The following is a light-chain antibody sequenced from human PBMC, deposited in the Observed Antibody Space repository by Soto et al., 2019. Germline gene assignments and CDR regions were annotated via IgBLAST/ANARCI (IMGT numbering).Light chain of an antibody. V-gene: IGKV2-28*01. CDR3: MQSLQSHT. J-gene: IGKJ2*01. CDR1: QSLLQSNGYNY. Sequence: EIVMTQSPLSLPVTPGEPASISCRSSQSLLQSNGYNYLDWFLEKPGQSPQLLIYLASHRASGVPDRFSGSGLGTDFTLKISRVEAEDVVVYYCMQSLQSHTFGQGTKLEIK. CDR2: LAS.